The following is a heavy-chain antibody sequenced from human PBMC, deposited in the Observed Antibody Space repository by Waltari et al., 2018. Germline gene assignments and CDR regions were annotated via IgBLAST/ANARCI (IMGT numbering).Heavy chain of an antibody. V-gene: IGHV4-34*01. CDR1: GGSFSGYY. J-gene: IGHJ4*02. CDR3: AKYYDFWSGYYRIGYFDY. D-gene: IGHD3-3*01. CDR2: INHSGST. Sequence: QVQLQQWGAGLLKPSETLSLTCAVYGGSFSGYYWSWIRQPPGKGLEWIGEINHSGSTNYNPSLKSRVTISVDTSKNQFSLKLSSVTAADTAVYYCAKYYDFWSGYYRIGYFDYWGQGTLVTVSS.